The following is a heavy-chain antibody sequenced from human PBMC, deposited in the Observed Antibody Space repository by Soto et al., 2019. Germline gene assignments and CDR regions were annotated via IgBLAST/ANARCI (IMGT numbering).Heavy chain of an antibody. D-gene: IGHD3-10*01. CDR1: GYTFTSYY. J-gene: IGHJ6*03. Sequence: GASVKVSCKASGYTFTSYYMQWVRQAPGQGLEWMGMIDPSGGSTNYAQKFQGRVTMTRDTSTNTVYMELSSLGFEDTAVYYCARDGVIRGLYVGDYYNYNIDVWGKGTTVTVSS. CDR2: IDPSGGST. CDR3: ARDGVIRGLYVGDYYNYNIDV. V-gene: IGHV1-46*03.